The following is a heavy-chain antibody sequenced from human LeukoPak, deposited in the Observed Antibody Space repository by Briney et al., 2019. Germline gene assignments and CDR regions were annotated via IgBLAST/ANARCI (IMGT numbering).Heavy chain of an antibody. V-gene: IGHV3-9*01. CDR2: ISWNRGSI. J-gene: IGHJ4*02. CDR1: GFTFDDYA. Sequence: GRSLRLSCSGSGFTFDDYAMDWVRPAPGKGLEWGSGISWNRGSIGYADSVKGRFTISRDNAKNSLYLQMNSLRAEDTALYYCAKARGIAAAGTDFDYWGQGTLVTVSS. CDR3: AKARGIAAAGTDFDY. D-gene: IGHD6-13*01.